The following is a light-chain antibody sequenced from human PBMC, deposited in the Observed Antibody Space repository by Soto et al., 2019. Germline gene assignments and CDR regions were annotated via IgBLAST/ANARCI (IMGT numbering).Light chain of an antibody. J-gene: IGKJ4*01. V-gene: IGKV1-27*01. CDR2: GTS. CDR3: QQYISAPLT. CDR1: QSISNV. Sequence: DIQMTQSPSSLSASVGDRATITCRGSQSISNVLDCHQQKPGKVPKLLIYGTSTLQSGVPAPFSGGGSGTAYTLTISSLQPEDVATYYCQQYISAPLTFSGGTKVEIK.